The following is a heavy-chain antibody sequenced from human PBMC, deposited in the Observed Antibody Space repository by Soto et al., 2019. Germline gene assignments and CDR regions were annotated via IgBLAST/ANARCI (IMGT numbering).Heavy chain of an antibody. CDR1: GGTFSCYA. CDR3: AREVGNWNYEANGMDV. J-gene: IGHJ6*02. D-gene: IGHD1-7*01. CDR2: IIPIFGTA. V-gene: IGHV1-69*01. Sequence: QVQLVQSGAEVKKPGSSVKVSCKASGGTFSCYAISWVRQAPGQGLEWMGGIIPIFGTANYAQKFQGRVTITADESTSTAYMELSSLRSEDTAVYYCAREVGNWNYEANGMDVWGQGTTVTVSS.